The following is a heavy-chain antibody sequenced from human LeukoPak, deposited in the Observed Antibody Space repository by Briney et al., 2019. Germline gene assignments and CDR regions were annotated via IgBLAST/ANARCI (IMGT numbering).Heavy chain of an antibody. CDR1: GGSISSYY. CDR2: IYYSGST. CDR3: ARGGIAAAGTI. V-gene: IGHV4-59*01. J-gene: IGHJ4*02. Sequence: SETLSLTCTVSGGSISSYYWSWIRQPPGKGLEWIGYIYYSGSTNYNPSLKSRVTISVDTSKNQFSLKQSSVTAADTAVYYCARGGIAAAGTIWGQGTLVTVSS. D-gene: IGHD6-13*01.